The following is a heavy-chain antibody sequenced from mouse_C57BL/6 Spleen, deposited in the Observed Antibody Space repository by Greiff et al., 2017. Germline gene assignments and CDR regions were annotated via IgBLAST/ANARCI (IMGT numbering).Heavy chain of an antibody. CDR3: ARQGELGSRYYFDY. D-gene: IGHD4-1*01. Sequence: DVMLVESGGDLVKPGGSLKLSCAASGFTFSSYGMSWVRQTPDKRLEWVATISSGGSYTYYPDSVKGRFTISRDNAKNTRYLQMSSLKSEDTAMYYCARQGELGSRYYFDYWGQGTTLTVSS. CDR2: ISSGGSYT. CDR1: GFTFSSYG. J-gene: IGHJ2*01. V-gene: IGHV5-6*02.